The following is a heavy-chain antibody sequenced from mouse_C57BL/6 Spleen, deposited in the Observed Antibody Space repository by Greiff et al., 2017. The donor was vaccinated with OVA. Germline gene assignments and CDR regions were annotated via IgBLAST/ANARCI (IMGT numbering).Heavy chain of an antibody. CDR1: GYAFSSSW. CDR3: ARWAYYSNPLDY. CDR2: IYPGDGDT. V-gene: IGHV1-82*01. D-gene: IGHD2-5*01. Sequence: QVQLQQSGPELVKPGASVKISCKASGYAFSSSWMNWVKQRPGKGLEWIGRIYPGDGDTNYNGKFKGKATLTADTSSSTAYMQLSSLTSEDSAVDFCARWAYYSNPLDYWGQGTSVTVSS. J-gene: IGHJ4*01.